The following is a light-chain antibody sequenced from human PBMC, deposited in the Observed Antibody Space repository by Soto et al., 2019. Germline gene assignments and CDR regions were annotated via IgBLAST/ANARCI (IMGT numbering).Light chain of an antibody. V-gene: IGLV2-14*01. J-gene: IGLJ1*01. CDR1: SSDVGGYNY. Sequence: QSALTQPASVSGSPGQSIIISCTGTSSDVGGYNYVSWYQHHPGKAPKLMIYEVSNRPSGVSNRFSGSKSGNTASLTISGLQGEDEADSYCSSYTTTTTLEVFGTGTKVTVL. CDR3: SSYTTTTTLEV. CDR2: EVS.